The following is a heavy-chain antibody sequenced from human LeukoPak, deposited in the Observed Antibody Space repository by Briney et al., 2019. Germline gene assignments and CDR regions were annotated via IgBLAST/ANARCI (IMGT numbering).Heavy chain of an antibody. CDR1: EFTDSSNY. Sequence: PGGSLRLSCAASEFTDSSNYMSWVRQAAGRGLEWVSVIYSGGSTYYADSVKGRFTISRDNSKNTLYLQMNSLRAEDTAVYYCARDYYDSSGYRHDAFDIWGQGTMVTVSS. J-gene: IGHJ3*02. D-gene: IGHD3-22*01. V-gene: IGHV3-53*01. CDR3: ARDYYDSSGYRHDAFDI. CDR2: IYSGGST.